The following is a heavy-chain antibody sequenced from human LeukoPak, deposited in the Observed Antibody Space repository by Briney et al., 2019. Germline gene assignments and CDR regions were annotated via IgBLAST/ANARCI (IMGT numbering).Heavy chain of an antibody. Sequence: ASVKVSCKASGYTFTGYYMHWVRQAPGQGLEWMGWINPNSGGTNYAQKFQGRVTMTRDTSISTAYMELSRLRSDDTAVYYCARVVADYYDSSGYYYAFDYWGQGTLVTVSS. CDR3: ARVVADYYDSSGYYYAFDY. CDR2: INPNSGGT. CDR1: GYTFTGYY. D-gene: IGHD3-22*01. V-gene: IGHV1-2*02. J-gene: IGHJ4*02.